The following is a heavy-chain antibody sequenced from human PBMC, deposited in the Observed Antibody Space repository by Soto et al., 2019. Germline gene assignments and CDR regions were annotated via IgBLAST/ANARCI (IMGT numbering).Heavy chain of an antibody. V-gene: IGHV3-30*18. J-gene: IGHJ6*03. Sequence: HPGGSLRLSCAASGFTFSSYGMHWVRQAPGKGLEWVAVISYDGSNKYYADSVKGRFTISRDNSKNTLYLQMNSLRAEDTAVYYCAKDLEWGSSSWYSKGYYYYMDVWGKGTTVTVSS. CDR1: GFTFSSYG. D-gene: IGHD6-13*01. CDR3: AKDLEWGSSSWYSKGYYYYMDV. CDR2: ISYDGSNK.